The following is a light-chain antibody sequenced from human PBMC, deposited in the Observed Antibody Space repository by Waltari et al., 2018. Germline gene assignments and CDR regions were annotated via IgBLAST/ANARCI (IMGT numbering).Light chain of an antibody. CDR3: RSYTSSNTLG. J-gene: IGLJ1*01. CDR1: SSDVGGYNY. Sequence: QSALTQPASVSGSPGQSITISCTGTSSDVGGYNYVSWYQQHPGKAPKLMIYAVTNRPSGVSNRFSGSKSGNTASLTISGLQAEDEADYYCRSYTSSNTLGFGTGTKVTVL. V-gene: IGLV2-14*03. CDR2: AVT.